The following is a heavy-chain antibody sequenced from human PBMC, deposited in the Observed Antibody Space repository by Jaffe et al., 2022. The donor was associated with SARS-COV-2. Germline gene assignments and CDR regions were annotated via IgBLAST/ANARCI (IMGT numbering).Heavy chain of an antibody. Sequence: QLQLQESGPGLVKPSETLSLTCTVSGGSISSSSYYWGWIRQPPGKGLEWIGSIYYSGSTYYNPSLKSRVTISVDTSKNQFSLKLSSVTAADTAVYYCASTIVVVTAIGPNWFDPWGQGTLVTVSS. CDR2: IYYSGST. V-gene: IGHV4-39*01. D-gene: IGHD2-21*02. CDR3: ASTIVVVTAIGPNWFDP. J-gene: IGHJ5*02. CDR1: GGSISSSSYY.